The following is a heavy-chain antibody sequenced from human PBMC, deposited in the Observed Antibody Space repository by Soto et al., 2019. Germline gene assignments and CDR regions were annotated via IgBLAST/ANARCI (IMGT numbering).Heavy chain of an antibody. CDR2: IIPIFGTP. J-gene: IGHJ5*01. CDR1: GGSFRSYA. D-gene: IGHD5-18*01. Sequence: QVQLVQSGAEVKKPGSSVKVSCKASGGSFRSYAVNWVRQAPGQGLECLGGIIPIFGTPNYAQKFHGRVSITADESASTVYMDLISLTSDDTAVYYCAYSANHRYFFDSWGQGTLVTVSS. CDR3: AYSANHRYFFDS. V-gene: IGHV1-69*12.